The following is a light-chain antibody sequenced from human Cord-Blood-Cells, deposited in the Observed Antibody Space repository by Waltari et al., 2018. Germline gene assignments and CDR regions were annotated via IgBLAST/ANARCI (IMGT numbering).Light chain of an antibody. CDR2: EVS. Sequence: QSALTQPASVSGSPGQSITIPCTGTSSDDGGYNYVSWYQQHPGKAPKLMIYEVSNRPSGVSNRFSGSKSGNTASLTISGLQAEDEADYYCSSYTSSSTPYYVFGTGTKVTVL. V-gene: IGLV2-14*01. J-gene: IGLJ1*01. CDR1: SSDDGGYNY. CDR3: SSYTSSSTPYYV.